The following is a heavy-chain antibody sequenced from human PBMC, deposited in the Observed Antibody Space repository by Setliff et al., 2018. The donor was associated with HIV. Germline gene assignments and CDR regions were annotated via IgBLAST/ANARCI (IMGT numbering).Heavy chain of an antibody. D-gene: IGHD1-26*01. CDR3: ARWGGSPDGYFYYHMDV. CDR2: INPKSGGT. CDR1: GYTFTGYY. Sequence: ASVKVSCKASGYTFTGYYMHWVRQAPGHRLEWMGRINPKSGGTNYAQKFQGRVTMTRDTSINTVYMELSRLRSDDTAVYYCARWGGSPDGYFYYHMDVWGKGTTVTVSS. J-gene: IGHJ6*03. V-gene: IGHV1-2*06.